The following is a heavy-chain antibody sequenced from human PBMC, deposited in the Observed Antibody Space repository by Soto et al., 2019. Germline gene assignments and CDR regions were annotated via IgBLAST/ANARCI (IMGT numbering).Heavy chain of an antibody. CDR1: GFTFSTYG. CDR2: ISNDGNNK. V-gene: IGHV3-30*18. Sequence: PGGSLRLSCAASGFTFSTYGIHWVRQAPGKGLEWVAVISNDGNNKYYSDSVKGRFTISRDNSKNMLYLQMNSLTAEDTAVYYCAKGYLGNFCDPWGQGALVTVSS. CDR3: AKGYLGNFCDP. J-gene: IGHJ5*02. D-gene: IGHD5-18*01.